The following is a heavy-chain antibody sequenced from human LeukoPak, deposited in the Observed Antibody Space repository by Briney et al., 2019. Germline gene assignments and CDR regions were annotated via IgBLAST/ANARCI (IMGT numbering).Heavy chain of an antibody. CDR3: AREEDGWWDY. CDR1: GGSFSGYY. D-gene: IGHD2-15*01. V-gene: IGHV4-34*01. J-gene: IGHJ4*02. Sequence: SETLSLTCAVYGGSFSGYYWSWIRQPPGKGLEWIGEINHSGSTNYNPSLKSRVTISVDTSKNQFSLKLSSVTAADTAVCYCAREEDGWWDYWGQGTLVTVSS. CDR2: INHSGST.